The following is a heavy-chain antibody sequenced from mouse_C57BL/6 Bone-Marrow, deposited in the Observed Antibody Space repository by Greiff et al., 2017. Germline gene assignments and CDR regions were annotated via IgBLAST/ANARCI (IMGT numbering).Heavy chain of an antibody. Sequence: EVKVVESGGGLVQPGGSLKLSCAASGFTFSDYYMYWVRQTPEKRLEWVAYISNGGGSTYYPDTVKGRFTISRDNAKNTLYLRMSRLKSEDTAMYYCARQGDYDDFDYWGQGTTLTVSS. J-gene: IGHJ2*01. CDR2: ISNGGGST. CDR3: ARQGDYDDFDY. CDR1: GFTFSDYY. D-gene: IGHD2-4*01. V-gene: IGHV5-12*01.